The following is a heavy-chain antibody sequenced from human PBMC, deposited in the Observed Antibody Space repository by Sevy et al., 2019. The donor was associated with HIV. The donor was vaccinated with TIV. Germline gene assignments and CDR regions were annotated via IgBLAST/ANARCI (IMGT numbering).Heavy chain of an antibody. V-gene: IGHV4-59*02. CDR2: SGST. CDR3: ARGGPNQQQLDYFDH. J-gene: IGHJ4*02. CDR1: GVSVSPYY. Sequence: SETLSLTCTVSGVSVSPYYWAWIRQPPGKGLECVAFSGSTNYNPSLKSRATTSVDTSKNQFSLKLSSVTAADTAIYYCARGGPNQQQLDYFDHCGQGTLVTVSS. D-gene: IGHD1-1*01.